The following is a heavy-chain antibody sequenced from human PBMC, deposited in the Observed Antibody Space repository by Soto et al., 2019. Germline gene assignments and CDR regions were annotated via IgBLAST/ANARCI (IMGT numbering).Heavy chain of an antibody. CDR3: ARWVGGSMYDNIGTYAS. CDR2: VSNDGNRK. J-gene: IGHJ5*02. CDR1: GFTFSDRG. Sequence: QVQLVESGGGVVQPGRSLRLTCAASGFTFSDRGMHWVRQAPGKGLEWVALVSNDGNRKYYADSVKGRFPISRDDSENTLYPQMNTLRAEDTAVDYCARWVGGSMYDNIGTYASCGQGTLVTVSS. D-gene: IGHD3-22*01. V-gene: IGHV3-30*03.